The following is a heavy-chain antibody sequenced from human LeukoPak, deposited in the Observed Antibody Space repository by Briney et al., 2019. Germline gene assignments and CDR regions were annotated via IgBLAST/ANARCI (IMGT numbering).Heavy chain of an antibody. J-gene: IGHJ4*02. CDR1: GGSFSGYY. D-gene: IGHD2-15*01. Sequence: SETLSLTCAVYGGSFSGYYWSWIRQPPGKGLEWIGEINHSGSTNYNPSLKSRVTISVDTSKNQFSLKLSSVTAADTAVYYCARGSVVVVVATVFDYWGQGTLVTASS. CDR3: ARGSVVVVVATVFDY. V-gene: IGHV4-34*01. CDR2: INHSGST.